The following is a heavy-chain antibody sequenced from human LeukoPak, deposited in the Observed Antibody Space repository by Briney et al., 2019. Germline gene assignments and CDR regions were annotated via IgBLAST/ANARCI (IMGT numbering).Heavy chain of an antibody. D-gene: IGHD4-23*01. CDR1: GFAFSSHW. CDR2: INSDGSNT. J-gene: IGHJ4*02. V-gene: IGHV3-74*01. CDR3: TRDLMDYDYGDKGGNY. Sequence: GGSLRLSCAASGFAFSSHWMHWVPHVPGKGLVWVSRINSDGSNTIYADSVEGRFTISRDNAKNTLYLQMNSLRVEDTAVYYCTRDLMDYDYGDKGGNYWGQGTLVTVSS.